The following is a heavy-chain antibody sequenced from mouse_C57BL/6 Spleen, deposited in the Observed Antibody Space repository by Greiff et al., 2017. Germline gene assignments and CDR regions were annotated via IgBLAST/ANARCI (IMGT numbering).Heavy chain of an antibody. D-gene: IGHD2-3*01. J-gene: IGHJ4*01. V-gene: IGHV7-3*01. CDR3: ARSLYDCYYDYYAMDY. CDR2: IRNKANGYTT. CDR1: GFTFTDYY. Sequence: EVQGVESGGGLVQPGGSLSLSCAASGFTFTDYYLSWVRQPPGKALEWLGFIRNKANGYTTEYSASVKGRFTISRDNSQSILYLQMNALRAEDRATYYCARSLYDCYYDYYAMDYWGQGTSVTVSS.